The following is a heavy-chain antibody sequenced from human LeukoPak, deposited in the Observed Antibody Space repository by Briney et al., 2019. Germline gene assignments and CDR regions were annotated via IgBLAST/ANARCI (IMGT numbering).Heavy chain of an antibody. CDR3: AGNGGNNAFDI. J-gene: IGHJ3*02. V-gene: IGHV4-34*01. CDR1: DDSISDYY. D-gene: IGHD4-23*01. Sequence: PSETLSLTCTVSDDSISDYYRGWIRQPPGKGLEWIGEIYHSGSTNYNPSLKSRVTISVDTSKNQFSLKLSSVTAADTAVYYCAGNGGNNAFDIWGQGTMVTVSS. CDR2: IYHSGST.